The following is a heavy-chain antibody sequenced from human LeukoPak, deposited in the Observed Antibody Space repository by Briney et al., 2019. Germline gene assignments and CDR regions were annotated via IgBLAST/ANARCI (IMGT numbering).Heavy chain of an antibody. J-gene: IGHJ6*03. V-gene: IGHV3-30*03. CDR2: ISYDGSNK. CDR1: GFTFSSYG. Sequence: GGSLRLSCAASGFTFSSYGMHWVRQAPGKGLQWVAVISYDGSNKYYADSVKGRFTISRDNAKNSLYLQMNSLRAEDTAVYYCARGRRPGYCSSTSCSHYYYYYYMDVWGKGTTVTVSS. D-gene: IGHD2-2*01. CDR3: ARGRRPGYCSSTSCSHYYYYYYMDV.